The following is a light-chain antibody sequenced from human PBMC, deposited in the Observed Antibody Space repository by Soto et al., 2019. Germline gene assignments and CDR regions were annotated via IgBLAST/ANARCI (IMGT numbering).Light chain of an antibody. J-gene: IGLJ2*01. CDR1: SSDVGGYNY. V-gene: IGLV2-8*01. Sequence: QSALTQPPSASGSPGQSVTISCTGTSSDVGGYNYVSWYQQHPGKAPKLMISEVSKRPTGVPDRFSGSKSGNTASLTVSGLQAEDEADYYCPSFAGNNNLVFGGGTKLTVL. CDR2: EVS. CDR3: PSFAGNNNLV.